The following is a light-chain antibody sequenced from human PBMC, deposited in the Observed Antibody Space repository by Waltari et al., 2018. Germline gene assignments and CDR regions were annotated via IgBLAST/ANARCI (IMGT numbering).Light chain of an antibody. Sequence: SYELTQPPSVSVSLGQTATITCSADALDSKYVSWYRQRPGQAPVVVIYEESKRPSGIPERFSGSNSGSTGTLTISETQTMDEATYFCQSYDSNIIIFGGGTKLTVL. CDR1: ALDSKY. CDR3: QSYDSNIII. CDR2: EES. J-gene: IGLJ2*01. V-gene: IGLV3-1*01.